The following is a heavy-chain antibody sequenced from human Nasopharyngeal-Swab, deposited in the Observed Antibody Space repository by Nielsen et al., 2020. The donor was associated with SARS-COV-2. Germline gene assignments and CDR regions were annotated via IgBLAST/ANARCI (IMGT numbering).Heavy chain of an antibody. D-gene: IGHD5-18*01. CDR2: MSISGTST. Sequence: GESLKISCAASGFTFSNSAMTWVRQAPGKGLEWVSSMSISGTSTYYADSVKGRFTISRDNSKNTLYLLMNSLRAEDTAVYYCTTDGYNFGYCPDYWGQGTVVTVSS. CDR1: GFTFSNSA. J-gene: IGHJ4*02. CDR3: TTDGYNFGYCPDY. V-gene: IGHV3-23*01.